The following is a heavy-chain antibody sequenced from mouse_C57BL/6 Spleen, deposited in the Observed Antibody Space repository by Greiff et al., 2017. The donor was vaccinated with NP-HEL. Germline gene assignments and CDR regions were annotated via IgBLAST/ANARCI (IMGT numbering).Heavy chain of an antibody. J-gene: IGHJ4*01. CDR1: GYAFSSSW. CDR3: ARGDYYGSSYYAMDY. V-gene: IGHV1-82*01. D-gene: IGHD1-1*01. CDR2: IYPGDGDT. Sequence: VQLQESGPELVKPGASVKISCKASGYAFSSSWMNWVKQRPEKGLEWIGRIYPGDGDTNYNGKFKGKATLTADKSSSTAYMQLSSLTSEDSAVYFCARGDYYGSSYYAMDYWGQGTSVTVSS.